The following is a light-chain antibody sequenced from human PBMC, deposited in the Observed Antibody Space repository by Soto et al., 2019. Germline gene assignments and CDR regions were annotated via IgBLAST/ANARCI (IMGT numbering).Light chain of an antibody. V-gene: IGKV1-39*01. J-gene: IGKJ5*01. CDR3: QQSYSTQIT. CDR2: AAS. Sequence: IQIIQTPSSLSASVGDRVTITCRASQSISSYLNWYQQKPGKAPKLLIYAASSLQSGVPSRFSGSGSGTDFTLTISSLQPEDFATYYCQQSYSTQITFGQGTRLEIK. CDR1: QSISSY.